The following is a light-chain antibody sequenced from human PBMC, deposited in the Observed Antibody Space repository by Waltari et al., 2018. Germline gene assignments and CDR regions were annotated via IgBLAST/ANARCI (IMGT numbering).Light chain of an antibody. V-gene: IGLV4-69*01. CDR1: SGHSSNV. Sequence: QLVVTQSPSASAPLGASVKLTCTLSSGHSSNVIAWLQQRPEKGPRYLMKVNSDGSHGKGDEIPDRCSGSSSGAERYLTISSLQSDDEADYYCETGGHGTWVFGGGTKLTVL. CDR3: ETGGHGTWV. CDR2: VNSDGSH. J-gene: IGLJ3*02.